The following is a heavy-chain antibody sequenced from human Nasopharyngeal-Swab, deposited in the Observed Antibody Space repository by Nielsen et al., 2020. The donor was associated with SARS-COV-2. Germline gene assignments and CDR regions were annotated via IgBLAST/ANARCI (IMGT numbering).Heavy chain of an antibody. CDR2: ISIYNADR. J-gene: IGHJ4*02. V-gene: IGHV1-18*01. D-gene: IGHD5-18*01. CDR3: ARDVEEWLVVPSLSFDH. Sequence: WVQQAPGQGLEWMGWISIYNADRNYAEKFQGRVSMTTDTSTTTAFMELTSLRSDDTAVYYCARDVEEWLVVPSLSFDHWGQGTLVTVSS.